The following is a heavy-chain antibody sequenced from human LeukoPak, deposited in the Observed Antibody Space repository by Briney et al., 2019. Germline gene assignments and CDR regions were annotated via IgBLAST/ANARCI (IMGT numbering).Heavy chain of an antibody. Sequence: PGGSLILCCAASGFTFSSYWMSWVRQAPGKGLEWVANIKQDGSEKYYVDSVKGRFAISRDNAKNSLYLQMNSLRAEDTAVYYCARGRSNSDYWGQGTLVTVSS. CDR1: GFTFSSYW. D-gene: IGHD6-13*01. CDR3: ARGRSNSDY. J-gene: IGHJ4*02. CDR2: IKQDGSEK. V-gene: IGHV3-7*01.